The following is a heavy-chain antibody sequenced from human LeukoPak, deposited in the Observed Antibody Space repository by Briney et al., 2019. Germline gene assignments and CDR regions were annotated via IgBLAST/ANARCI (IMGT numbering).Heavy chain of an antibody. V-gene: IGHV3-23*01. CDR3: AKAHSSGYYYWPGYFDY. Sequence: SGGSLRLSCAASGFTFSDYYMSWIRQAPGKGLEWVSAISGSGGSTYYADSVKGRFTISRDNSKNTLYLQMNSLRAEDTAVYYCAKAHSSGYYYWPGYFDYWGQGTLVTVSS. J-gene: IGHJ4*02. CDR1: GFTFSDYY. D-gene: IGHD3-22*01. CDR2: ISGSGGST.